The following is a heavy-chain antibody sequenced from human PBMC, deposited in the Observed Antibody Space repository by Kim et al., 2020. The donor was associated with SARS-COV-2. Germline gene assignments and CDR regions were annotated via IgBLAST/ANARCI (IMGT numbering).Heavy chain of an antibody. Sequence: PSLKSRVTVSVDTSKNQFSLKQGSVTAADTAVYYCARLPRHYYYYYMDVWGKGTTVTVSS. D-gene: IGHD6-25*01. V-gene: IGHV4-39*01. J-gene: IGHJ6*03. CDR3: ARLPRHYYYYYMDV.